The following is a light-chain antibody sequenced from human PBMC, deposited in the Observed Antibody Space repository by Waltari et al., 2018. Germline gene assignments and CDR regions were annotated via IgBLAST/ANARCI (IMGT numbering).Light chain of an antibody. CDR2: KAF. J-gene: IGKJ2*01. Sequence: DVVMTQSPLSLPVTLGQPASISCRSSQSLVHTDGNTYLYWFLQEPGQSPRRLIYKAFNRDGGVPDRFSGSGSGTDFTLRISRVEAEDVGVYYCMQGTHWPYTFGQGTKLE. CDR3: MQGTHWPYT. CDR1: QSLVHTDGNTY. V-gene: IGKV2-30*02.